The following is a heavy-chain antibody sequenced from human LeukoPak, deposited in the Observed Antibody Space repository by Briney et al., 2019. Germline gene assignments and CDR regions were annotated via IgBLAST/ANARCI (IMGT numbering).Heavy chain of an antibody. J-gene: IGHJ4*02. CDR2: IYSAGNT. Sequence: GGSLRLSCVASGFTVSSNYMSWVRQAPGKGLEWVSVIYSAGNTYYAGSVKGRFTISRHNSENMLYLHMNSLRVEDTAVYFCARGGTPGYSSGRIDYWGQGTLVTVSS. CDR1: GFTVSSNY. D-gene: IGHD6-19*01. V-gene: IGHV3-53*04. CDR3: ARGGTPGYSSGRIDY.